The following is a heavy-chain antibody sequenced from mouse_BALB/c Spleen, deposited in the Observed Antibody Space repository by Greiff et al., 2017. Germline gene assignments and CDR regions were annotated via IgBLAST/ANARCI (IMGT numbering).Heavy chain of an antibody. CDR2: IWAGGST. CDR1: GFSLTSYG. J-gene: IGHJ4*01. D-gene: IGHD1-2*01. V-gene: IGHV2-9*02. CDR3: AKYGYGAMDY. Sequence: VKLMESGPGLVAPSQSLSITCTVSGFSLTSYGVHWVRQPPGKGLEWLGVIWAGGSTNYNSALMSRLSISKDNSKSQVFLKMNSLQTDDTAMYYCAKYGYGAMDYWGQGTSVTVSS.